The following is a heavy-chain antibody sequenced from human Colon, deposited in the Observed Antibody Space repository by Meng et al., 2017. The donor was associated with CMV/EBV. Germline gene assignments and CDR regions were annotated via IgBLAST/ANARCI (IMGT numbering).Heavy chain of an antibody. V-gene: IGHV3-21*01. J-gene: IGHJ3*01. D-gene: IGHD4-11*01. Sequence: LTCAASGFIFSGYAMHWARQAPGKGLEWVSSISGDSNYIYYADSVKGRFTISRDNAKNSLYLEMNSLRAEDTAVYYCVAPDYSTSRDAFDFWGQGTMVTVSS. CDR3: VAPDYSTSRDAFDF. CDR2: ISGDSNYI. CDR1: GFIFSGYA.